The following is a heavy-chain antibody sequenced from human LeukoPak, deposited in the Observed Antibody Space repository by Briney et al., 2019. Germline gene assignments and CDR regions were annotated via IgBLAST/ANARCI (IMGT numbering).Heavy chain of an antibody. CDR2: IIPIFGTA. D-gene: IGHD1-20*01. J-gene: IGHJ4*02. V-gene: IGHV1-69*13. CDR3: ARDSKAYNWNRAYYFDY. CDR1: GGTFISYA. Sequence: SVKVSCKASGGTFISYAISWVRQAPGQGLEWMGGIIPIFGTANYAQKFQGRVTITADESTSTAYMELSSLRSEDTAVYYCARDSKAYNWNRAYYFDYWGQGTLVTVST.